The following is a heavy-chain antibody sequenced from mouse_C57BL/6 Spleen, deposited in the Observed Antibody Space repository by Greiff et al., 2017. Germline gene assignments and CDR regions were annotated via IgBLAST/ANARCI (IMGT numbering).Heavy chain of an antibody. Sequence: EVKLMESGPGLVKPSQSLSLTCSVTGYSITSGYYWNWIRQFPGNKLEWMGYISYDGSNNYNPSLKNRISITRDTSKNQFFLKLNSVTTEDTATYYCARGSTTVVATGAMDYWGQGTSVTVSS. CDR3: ARGSTTVVATGAMDY. CDR1: GYSITSGYY. CDR2: ISYDGSN. V-gene: IGHV3-6*01. D-gene: IGHD1-1*01. J-gene: IGHJ4*01.